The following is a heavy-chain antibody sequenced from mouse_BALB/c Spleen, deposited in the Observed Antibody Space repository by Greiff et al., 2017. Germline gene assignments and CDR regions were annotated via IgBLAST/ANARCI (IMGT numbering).Heavy chain of an antibody. D-gene: IGHD2-4*01. J-gene: IGHJ2*01. CDR1: GYSITSDYA. V-gene: IGHV3-2*02. Sequence: VQLKESGPGLVKPSQSLSLTCTVTGYSITSDYAWNWIRQFPGNKLEWMGYISYSGSTSYNPSLKSRISITRDTSKNQFFLQLNSVTTEDTATYYCAREGYDYGFDYWGQGTTLTVSS. CDR3: AREGYDYGFDY. CDR2: ISYSGST.